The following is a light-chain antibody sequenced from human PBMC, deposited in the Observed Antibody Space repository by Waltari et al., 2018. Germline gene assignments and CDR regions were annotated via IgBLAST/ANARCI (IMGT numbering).Light chain of an antibody. V-gene: IGLV1-51*02. CDR1: SSNIGNNY. J-gene: IGLJ7*01. Sequence: QSVLTQPPSVSAAPGQRVTISCSGGSSNIGNNYVSWYRQFPGTAPKLLIYEGSERPSGIPGRFSGSQSGTSATLDITGLQAGDEADYYCGTWDSSLSGAVFGGGTHLTVL. CDR2: EGS. CDR3: GTWDSSLSGAV.